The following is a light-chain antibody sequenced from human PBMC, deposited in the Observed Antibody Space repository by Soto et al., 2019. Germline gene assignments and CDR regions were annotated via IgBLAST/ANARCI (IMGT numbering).Light chain of an antibody. CDR3: QQYNNWPIT. J-gene: IGKJ5*01. CDR2: GAS. Sequence: EIVLTQSPATLSVSPGERATLSCRASQSVSSNLAWYQQKPGQAPRLLIYGASTRATGIPARFSGSASGTEFTLTISGLQSEDFAVYYCQQYNNWPITFGQGTRLEIK. CDR1: QSVSSN. V-gene: IGKV3D-15*01.